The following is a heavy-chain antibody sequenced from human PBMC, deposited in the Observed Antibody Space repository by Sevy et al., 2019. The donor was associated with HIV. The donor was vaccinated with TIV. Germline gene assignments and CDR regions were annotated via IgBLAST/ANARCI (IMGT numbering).Heavy chain of an antibody. Sequence: GESLKISCKGSGYSFTSYWIGWVRQMPGKGLEWMGIIYPGDSDTRYSPSFQGQVTISADKSISTAYLQCSSLKASDTAMYYCARVMVRGVIGPDYFDYWGQGTLVTVSS. CDR3: ARVMVRGVIGPDYFDY. D-gene: IGHD3-10*01. V-gene: IGHV5-51*01. CDR2: IYPGDSDT. CDR1: GYSFTSYW. J-gene: IGHJ4*02.